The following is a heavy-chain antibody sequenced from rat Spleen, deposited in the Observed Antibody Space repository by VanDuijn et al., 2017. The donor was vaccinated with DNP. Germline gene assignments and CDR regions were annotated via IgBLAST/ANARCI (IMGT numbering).Heavy chain of an antibody. V-gene: IGHV5-7*01. Sequence: EVLLVESDGGLVQPGRSLKLSCAVSGFTFSDYYMAWVRQAPAKGLAWVATISYNGGTPYYRDSVKGRFTISRDNAQSTLYLQMDSLRSEDTATYYCARHRTIMPYYYVMDAWGQGASVTVSS. CDR3: ARHRTIMPYYYVMDA. CDR2: ISYNGGTP. CDR1: GFTFSDYY. J-gene: IGHJ4*01. D-gene: IGHD1-12*01.